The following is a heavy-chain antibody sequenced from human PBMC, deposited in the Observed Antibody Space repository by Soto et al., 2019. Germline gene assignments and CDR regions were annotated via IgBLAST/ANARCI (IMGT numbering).Heavy chain of an antibody. Sequence: ASVKVSCKASGYTFTGYYMHWVRQAPGQRLEWMGWINAGNGNTKYSQKFQGRVIITRDTSASTAYMELSSLRSEDTAVFYCARAGYSSGWYHWYFDFWGRGTLVTVSS. CDR3: ARAGYSSGWYHWYFDF. J-gene: IGHJ2*01. D-gene: IGHD6-19*01. CDR1: GYTFTGYY. V-gene: IGHV1-3*01. CDR2: INAGNGNT.